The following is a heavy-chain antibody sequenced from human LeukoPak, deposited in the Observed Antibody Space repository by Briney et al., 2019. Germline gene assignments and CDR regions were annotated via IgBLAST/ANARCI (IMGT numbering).Heavy chain of an antibody. CDR1: GYTFTSYG. V-gene: IGHV1-18*01. Sequence: GASVKVSCKASGYTFTSYGISWVRQAPGQGLEWMGWISAYNGNTNYAQKLQGRVTMTTDTSTSTAYMELRSLRSDDTAVYYCARDLIAYYYDSSGYLPNDYWGQGTLVTVSS. CDR3: ARDLIAYYYDSSGYLPNDY. D-gene: IGHD3-22*01. CDR2: ISAYNGNT. J-gene: IGHJ4*02.